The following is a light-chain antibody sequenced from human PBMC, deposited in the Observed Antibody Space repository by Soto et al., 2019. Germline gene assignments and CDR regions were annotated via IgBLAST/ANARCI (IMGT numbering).Light chain of an antibody. Sequence: DIQMTQSPSTLSASVGDRVTITCRASQNIDIWLSWYQQKPGKAPSLLIYDASNLKSGVPSRFSGSGSGTEFTLTISSPQPDDSGSYYCQQHKSYPVTFGGGTKVDIK. CDR3: QQHKSYPVT. V-gene: IGKV1-5*01. J-gene: IGKJ4*01. CDR2: DAS. CDR1: QNIDIW.